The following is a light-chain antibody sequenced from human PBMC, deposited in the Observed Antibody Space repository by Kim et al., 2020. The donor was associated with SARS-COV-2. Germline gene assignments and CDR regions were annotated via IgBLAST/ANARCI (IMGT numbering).Light chain of an antibody. V-gene: IGKV3-11*01. CDR1: QSVSSC. Sequence: LSPGERATLSCRASQSVSSCLAWYQQKPGQAPRLLIYDASNRATGIPARFSGSGSGTDFTLTISSLEPEDFAVYYCQQRSNWRLTFGGGTKVDIK. CDR3: QQRSNWRLT. J-gene: IGKJ4*01. CDR2: DAS.